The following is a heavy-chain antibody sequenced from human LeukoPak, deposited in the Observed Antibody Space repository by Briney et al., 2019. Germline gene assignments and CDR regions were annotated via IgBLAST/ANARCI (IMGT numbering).Heavy chain of an antibody. CDR1: GFTFSSYW. CDR3: AGDLISGSGSLGY. CDR2: INTNGSPT. Sequence: GRSLRLSCAASGFTFSSYWMHWVRQAPGKGLVWVARINTNGSPTQYADSVKGRFTISRDNAKTTLYLQMNSLRDEDTAVYYCAGDLISGSGSLGYWGQGTLVTVSS. D-gene: IGHD3-10*01. J-gene: IGHJ4*02. V-gene: IGHV3-74*01.